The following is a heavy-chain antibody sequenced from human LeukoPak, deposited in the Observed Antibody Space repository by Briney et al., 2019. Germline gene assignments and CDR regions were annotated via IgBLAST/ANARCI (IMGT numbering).Heavy chain of an antibody. D-gene: IGHD3-10*01. J-gene: IGHJ4*02. Sequence: GRSQRLSCAASGFTFTEYAMHWVRQAPGKGLEWVALISYDGSRTEYADSVKGRFTISRDNSRNTLYLQLNSLGPEDADVYYCARDSTYYYSSGSSGPHYFDYWGQGALVTVSS. CDR2: ISYDGSRT. CDR1: GFTFTEYA. V-gene: IGHV3-30*01. CDR3: ARDSTYYYSSGSSGPHYFDY.